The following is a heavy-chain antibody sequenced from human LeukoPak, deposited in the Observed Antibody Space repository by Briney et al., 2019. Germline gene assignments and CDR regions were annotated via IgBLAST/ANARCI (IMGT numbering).Heavy chain of an antibody. V-gene: IGHV3-48*02. CDR2: ISSSSDAI. D-gene: IGHD5-12*01. CDR1: GFTFSTYG. Sequence: GGSLRLSCAASGFTFSTYGMKWVRQAPGKGPEWISYISSSSDAIYYPDSVRGRFTISRDNAKNSLYLQMNRLRDEDTAVYYCARAMRSGYDYWGQGTLVTVSS. J-gene: IGHJ4*02. CDR3: ARAMRSGYDY.